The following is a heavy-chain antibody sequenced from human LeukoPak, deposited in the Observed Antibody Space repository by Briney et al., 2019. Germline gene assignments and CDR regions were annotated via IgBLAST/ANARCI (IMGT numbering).Heavy chain of an antibody. D-gene: IGHD3-22*01. V-gene: IGHV4-59*12. CDR2: IYYSGST. J-gene: IGHJ4*02. CDR1: GGSLSDYY. CDR3: AREAYYYDSSGYYHDY. Sequence: SETLSLTCTVSGGSLSDYYWTWVRQSPGKVLEWIGSIYYSGSTYYNPSLKSRVTISVDTSKNQFSLKLSSVTAADTAVYYCAREAYYYDSSGYYHDYWGQGTLVTVSS.